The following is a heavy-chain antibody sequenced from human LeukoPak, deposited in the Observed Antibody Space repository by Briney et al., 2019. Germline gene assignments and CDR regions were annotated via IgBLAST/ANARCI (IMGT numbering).Heavy chain of an antibody. Sequence: GGSLRLSCAASGFTFSRHWMHWVRQAPGKGLVWISRINSDASDTNYADFVKGRFTISRDNAKNTVYLQINSLRGEDTAVYYCARICSSTDCLIPDWGQGTLVTVSS. V-gene: IGHV3-74*01. J-gene: IGHJ4*02. CDR3: ARICSSTDCLIPD. D-gene: IGHD2-2*01. CDR1: GFTFSRHW. CDR2: INSDASDT.